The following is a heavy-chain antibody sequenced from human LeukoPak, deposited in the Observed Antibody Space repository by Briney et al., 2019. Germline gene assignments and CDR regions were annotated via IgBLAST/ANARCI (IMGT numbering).Heavy chain of an antibody. D-gene: IGHD3-10*01. CDR3: ARVGITMVRGVIIIDWFDP. Sequence: SETLSLTCTVSGGSISSYYWIWIRQPPGKGLEWIGYIYYSGSTNYNPSLKSRVTISVDTSKNQFSLKLSSVTAADTAVYYCARVGITMVRGVIIIDWFDPWGQGTLVTVSS. J-gene: IGHJ5*02. CDR2: IYYSGST. V-gene: IGHV4-59*01. CDR1: GGSISSYY.